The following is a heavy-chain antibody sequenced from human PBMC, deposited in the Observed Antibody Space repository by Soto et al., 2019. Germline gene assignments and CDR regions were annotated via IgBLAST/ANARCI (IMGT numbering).Heavy chain of an antibody. CDR2: INPNSGGT. J-gene: IGHJ4*02. Sequence: ASVKVSCKASGYTFTGYYMHWVLQAPGQGLAWMGWINPNSGGTNYAQKFQGRVTMTRDTSISTAYMELSRLRSDDTAVYYCARDVGVLSISPFDYWGQGTLVTVSS. CDR1: GYTFTGYY. CDR3: ARDVGVLSISPFDY. V-gene: IGHV1-2*02. D-gene: IGHD2-2*01.